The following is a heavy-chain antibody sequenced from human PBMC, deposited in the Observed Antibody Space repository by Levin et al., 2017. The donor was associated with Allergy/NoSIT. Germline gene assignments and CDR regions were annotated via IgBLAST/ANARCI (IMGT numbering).Heavy chain of an antibody. J-gene: IGHJ4*02. V-gene: IGHV1-18*01. CDR3: VRWYSSSSRRVVVDY. Sequence: GASVKVSCKASGYTFTSYGISWVRQAPGQGLEWMGWISAYNGNTNYAQKLQGRVTMTTDTSTSTAYMELRSLRSDDTAVYYCVRWYSSSSRRVVVDYWGQGTLVTVSS. CDR1: GYTFTSYG. CDR2: ISAYNGNT. D-gene: IGHD6-6*01.